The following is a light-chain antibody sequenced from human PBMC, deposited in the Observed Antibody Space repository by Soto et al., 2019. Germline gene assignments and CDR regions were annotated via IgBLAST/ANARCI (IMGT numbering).Light chain of an antibody. CDR1: QSVSSSY. Sequence: EIVLTQSPGTLSLSPGERATLSCRASQSVSSSYLAWYQHKPGQAPRLLIYGASSRATGIPDRFSGSGSGTDFTLTISRLEPEDFAVYYWQQYGSSTWTFGQGTKVEIK. CDR2: GAS. V-gene: IGKV3-20*01. CDR3: QQYGSSTWT. J-gene: IGKJ1*01.